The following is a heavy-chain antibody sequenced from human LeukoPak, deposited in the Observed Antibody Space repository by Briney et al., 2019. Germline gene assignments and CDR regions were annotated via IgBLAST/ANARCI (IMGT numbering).Heavy chain of an antibody. CDR1: GGSISSYY. Sequence: PSETLSLTCTVSGGSISSYYWSWIRQPPGKGLEWIGYISYSGSTNYNPSLKSRVTISIDTSKSQFSLKVSSVTAADTAVYFCARELEFSYGRFFGSWGQGTLVTVSS. D-gene: IGHD5-18*01. J-gene: IGHJ4*02. CDR3: ARELEFSYGRFFGS. CDR2: ISYSGST. V-gene: IGHV4-59*01.